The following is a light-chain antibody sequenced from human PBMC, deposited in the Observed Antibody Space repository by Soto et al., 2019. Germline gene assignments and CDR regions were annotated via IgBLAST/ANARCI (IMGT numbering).Light chain of an antibody. CDR2: EVS. CDR3: SSYTSSSTLYF. CDR1: SSDVGGYNY. J-gene: IGLJ1*01. Sequence: QSALTQPASVSGSPGQSITISCTGTSSDVGGYNYVSWYQQHPGKAPKLMIFEVSSRPSGVSYRFSGSKSGNTASLTISGLQAEDEADYYCSSYTSSSTLYFFGSGTKVTV. V-gene: IGLV2-14*01.